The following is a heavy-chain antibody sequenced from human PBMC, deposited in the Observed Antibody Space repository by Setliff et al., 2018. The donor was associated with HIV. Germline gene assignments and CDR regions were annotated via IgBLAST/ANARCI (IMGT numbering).Heavy chain of an antibody. CDR2: INSATGGT. CDR1: GYTFTDNY. CDR3: ARAGGGYFDY. J-gene: IGHJ4*02. Sequence: ASVKVSCKASGYTFTDNYIHWVRQAPGQGLEWMAWINSATGGTKYAQNFQGGVTVTRDTSINTAYMERSSLRSEDTAVYYCARAGGGYFDYWGQGTLVTVSS. V-gene: IGHV1-2*02. D-gene: IGHD3-10*01.